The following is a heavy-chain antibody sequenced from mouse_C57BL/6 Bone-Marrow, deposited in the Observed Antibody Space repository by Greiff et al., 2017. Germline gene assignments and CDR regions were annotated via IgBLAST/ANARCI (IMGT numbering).Heavy chain of an antibody. D-gene: IGHD2-4*01. Sequence: EVKLVESGPVLVKPGASVKMSCKASGYTFTDYYMNWVKQSHGKSLEWIGVINPYNGGTSYNQKFKGKATLTVDKSSSTAYMELNSLTSEDSAVYDCARGGYDYDSDYFDYWGQGTTLTVSS. CDR3: ARGGYDYDSDYFDY. CDR1: GYTFTDYY. J-gene: IGHJ2*01. V-gene: IGHV1-19*01. CDR2: INPYNGGT.